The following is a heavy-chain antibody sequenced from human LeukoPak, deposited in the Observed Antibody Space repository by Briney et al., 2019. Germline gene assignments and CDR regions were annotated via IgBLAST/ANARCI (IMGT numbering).Heavy chain of an antibody. Sequence: PSETLSLTCTVSGGSVSSGSYYWSWIRQPPGKGLEWIGYIYYSGSTNYNPSLKSRVTISVDTSKNQFSLKLSSVTAADTAVYYCARTEAYCGGDCYSYFDYWGQGTLVTVSS. J-gene: IGHJ4*02. V-gene: IGHV4-61*01. D-gene: IGHD2-21*02. CDR1: GGSVSSGSYY. CDR2: IYYSGST. CDR3: ARTEAYCGGDCYSYFDY.